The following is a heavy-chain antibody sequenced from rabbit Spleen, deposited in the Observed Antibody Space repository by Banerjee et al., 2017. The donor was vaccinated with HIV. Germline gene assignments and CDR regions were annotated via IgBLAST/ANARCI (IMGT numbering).Heavy chain of an antibody. J-gene: IGHJ4*01. Sequence: EQLEESGGGLVKPEGSLTLTCKASGFSFGDRDVMCWVRQAPGKGLEWIACINAATAKPVYATWAKGRFTISKTSSTTVTLQMTSLTAADTATYFCARETWGSTGNYGLWGPGTLVTVS. CDR3: ARETWGSTGNYGL. V-gene: IGHV1S45*01. CDR1: GFSFGDRDV. D-gene: IGHD7-1*01. CDR2: INAATAKP.